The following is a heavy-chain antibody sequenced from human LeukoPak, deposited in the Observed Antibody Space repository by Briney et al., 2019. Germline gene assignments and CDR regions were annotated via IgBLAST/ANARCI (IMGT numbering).Heavy chain of an antibody. V-gene: IGHV6-1*01. CDR3: AREGSYFDY. CDR1: GDSVSSNGAA. Sequence: SQTLSLTCAISGDSVSSNGAAWNWIGQSPSRGLEWLGRTYYRSKWYKDYGVSVKSRVTINPDTSKNQFSLQLNSVTPEDTAVYYCAREGSYFDYWGQGTLVTVSS. J-gene: IGHJ4*02. CDR2: TYYRSKWYK.